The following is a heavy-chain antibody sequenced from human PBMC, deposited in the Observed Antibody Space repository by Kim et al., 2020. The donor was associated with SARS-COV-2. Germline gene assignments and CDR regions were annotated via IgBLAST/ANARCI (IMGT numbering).Heavy chain of an antibody. V-gene: IGHV4-38-2*02. CDR2: ISHSGNT. J-gene: IGHJ6*02. Sequence: SETLSLTCNVSGYSISNGYNWGWIRQPPGKGLKWIGSISHSGNTYYNPSLKSRVTISVDTSKNQFSLMLRSVTAADTAVYYCARDYGDLESHYYYYGMDVWGQGTTVTVSS. D-gene: IGHD4-17*01. CDR3: ARDYGDLESHYYYYGMDV. CDR1: GYSISNGYN.